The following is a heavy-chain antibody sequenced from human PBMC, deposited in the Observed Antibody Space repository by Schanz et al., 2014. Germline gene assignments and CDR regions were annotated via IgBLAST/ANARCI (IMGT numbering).Heavy chain of an antibody. CDR3: ARGTPFLCDY. V-gene: IGHV3-7*01. J-gene: IGHJ4*02. Sequence: VQLVESGGGLVKPGGSLRLSCGASGFTFSNAWMTWVRQAQGKGLEWVANIKQDESERSYVDSVKGRFTISRDNAKNSLYLQMNSLRVGDTAMYYCARGTPFLCDYWGQGTLVTVSS. CDR1: GFTFSNAW. D-gene: IGHD3-16*01. CDR2: IKQDESER.